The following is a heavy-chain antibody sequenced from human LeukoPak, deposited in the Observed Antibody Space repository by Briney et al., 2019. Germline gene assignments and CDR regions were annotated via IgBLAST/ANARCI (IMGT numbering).Heavy chain of an antibody. V-gene: IGHV4-30-2*01. CDR1: GGSISSGGYY. J-gene: IGHJ3*02. CDR2: IYHSGST. CDR3: ARQLGITMVRAGAFDI. D-gene: IGHD3-10*01. Sequence: KASETLSLTCTVSGGSISSGGYYWSWIRQPPGKGLEWIGYIYHSGSTYYNPSLKSRVTISVDTSKNQFSLKLSSVTAADTAVYYCARQLGITMVRAGAFDIWGQGTMVTVSS.